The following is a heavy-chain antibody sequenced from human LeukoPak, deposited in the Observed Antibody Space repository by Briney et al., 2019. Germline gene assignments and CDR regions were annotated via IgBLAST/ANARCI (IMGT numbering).Heavy chain of an antibody. CDR3: ARDQLIAVAAEGILGY. CDR1: GFTFSSYA. J-gene: IGHJ4*02. Sequence: GGSLRLSCAASGFTFSSYAMHWVRQAPGKGLEWVAVISYDGSNKYYADSVKGRFTISRDNSKNMLYLQMNSLRAEDTAVYYCARDQLIAVAAEGILGYWGQGTLVTVSS. D-gene: IGHD6-19*01. CDR2: ISYDGSNK. V-gene: IGHV3-30-3*01.